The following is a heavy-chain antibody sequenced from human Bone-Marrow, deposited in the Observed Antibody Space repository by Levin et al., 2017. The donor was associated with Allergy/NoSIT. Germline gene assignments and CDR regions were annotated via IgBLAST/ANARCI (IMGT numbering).Heavy chain of an antibody. CDR1: GFTFSSYA. CDR2: LSESGDNT. CDR3: VANVDTAMFDY. V-gene: IGHV3-23*01. J-gene: IGHJ4*02. D-gene: IGHD5-18*01. Sequence: ASVKVSCAASGFTFSSYAMNWVRQAPGKGLEWVSALSESGDNTFYADSVKGRFTISRDNSRNTLYLQMNSLRAEDSAIYYCVANVDTAMFDYWGQGTLVTVSS.